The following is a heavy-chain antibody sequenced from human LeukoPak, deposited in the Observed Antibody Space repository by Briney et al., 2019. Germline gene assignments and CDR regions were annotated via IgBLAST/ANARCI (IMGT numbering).Heavy chain of an antibody. CDR2: IIPIFGTA. Sequence: GGSLRLSCAASGFTFSSYAISWVRQAPGQGLEWMGGIIPIFGTANYAQKFQGRVTITADESTSTAYMELSSLRSEDTAVYYCARGDYYGSGSYLDYWGQGTLVTVSS. D-gene: IGHD3-10*01. V-gene: IGHV1-69*01. CDR3: ARGDYYGSGSYLDY. CDR1: GFTFSSYA. J-gene: IGHJ4*02.